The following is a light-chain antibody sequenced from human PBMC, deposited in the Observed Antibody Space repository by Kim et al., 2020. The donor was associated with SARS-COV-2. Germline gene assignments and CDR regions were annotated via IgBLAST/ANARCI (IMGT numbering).Light chain of an antibody. CDR1: GPNTGSKY. Sequence: TLSVSGSGPNTGSKYVYWDRKPPGPAPKLLIYRNNQRPSGVPDRFSGSKSGTSASLAISGLRSEDEADYYCAAWDDSLSGRGVVFGGGTQLTVL. CDR3: AAWDDSLSGRGVV. CDR2: RNN. V-gene: IGLV1-47*01. J-gene: IGLJ2*01.